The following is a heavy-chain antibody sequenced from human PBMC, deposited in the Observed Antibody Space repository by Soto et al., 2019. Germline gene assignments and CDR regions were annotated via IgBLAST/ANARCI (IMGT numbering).Heavy chain of an antibody. CDR2: IYHSGSP. Sequence: PSETLSLTCAVSGGSTSSGGYSWSWIRQPPGKGLEWIGYIYHSGSPYYNPSPKSRVTISVDRSKNQFSLKLSSVTAADTAVYYCARVPDYWGQGTLVTVSS. CDR3: ARVPDY. V-gene: IGHV4-30-2*01. J-gene: IGHJ4*02. CDR1: GGSTSSGGYS.